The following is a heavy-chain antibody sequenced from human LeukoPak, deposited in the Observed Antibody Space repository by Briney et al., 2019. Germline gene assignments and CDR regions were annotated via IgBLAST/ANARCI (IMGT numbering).Heavy chain of an antibody. V-gene: IGHV3-21*01. CDR3: ASGLVVDSNRFGY. D-gene: IGHD2-15*01. J-gene: IGHJ4*02. CDR2: ISSSSSYI. CDR1: GFTFSSCS. Sequence: GGSLRLSCAASGFTFSSCSMNWVRQAPGKGLEWVSSISSSSSYIYYADSVKGRFTISRDNAKNSLYLQMDSLRAEDTAFYYCASGLVVDSNRFGYWGQGTLVTVSS.